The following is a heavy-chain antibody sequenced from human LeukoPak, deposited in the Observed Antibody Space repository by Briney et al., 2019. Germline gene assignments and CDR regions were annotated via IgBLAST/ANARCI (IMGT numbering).Heavy chain of an antibody. Sequence: EASVKVSCKASGYTFTSYYMHWVRQAPGQGLEWMGIINPSGGSTSYAQKFQGRVTLTEDTSTDTAYMELSSLTSEDTAVYYCTIEVVRYYNLDSPHRWFDPWGQGTLVTVSS. D-gene: IGHD1-26*01. CDR3: TIEVVRYYNLDSPHRWFDP. CDR2: INPSGGST. J-gene: IGHJ5*02. V-gene: IGHV1-46*01. CDR1: GYTFTSYY.